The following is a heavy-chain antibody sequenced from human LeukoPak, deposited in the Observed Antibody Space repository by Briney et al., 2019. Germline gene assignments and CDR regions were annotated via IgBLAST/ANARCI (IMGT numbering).Heavy chain of an antibody. D-gene: IGHD3-3*01. CDR2: IHYSGST. CDR1: GGSISSFY. CDR3: ARVRITIFGVVTPPDY. Sequence: SETLSLTCTVSGGSISSFYWSWIRQPPGKGLEWIGYIHYSGSTNYNTSLKSRVTISVDTSKNQFSLKLSSVTAADTAVYYCARVRITIFGVVTPPDYWGQGTLVTVSS. J-gene: IGHJ4*02. V-gene: IGHV4-59*12.